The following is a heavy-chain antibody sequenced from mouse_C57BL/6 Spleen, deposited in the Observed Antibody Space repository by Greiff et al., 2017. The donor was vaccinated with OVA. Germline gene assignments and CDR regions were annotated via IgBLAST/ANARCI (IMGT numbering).Heavy chain of an antibody. D-gene: IGHD2-4*01. CDR1: GYSITSGYD. Sequence: EVQLQQSGPGMVKPSQSLSLTCTVTGYSITSGYDWHWIRHFPGNKLEWMGYISYSGSTNYNPSLKSRISITHDTSKNHFFLKLNSVTAEDTATYCGARGGSYEYDWYFGVWGTGTTVTVA. CDR2: ISYSGST. V-gene: IGHV3-1*01. CDR3: ARGGSYEYDWYFGV. J-gene: IGHJ1*03.